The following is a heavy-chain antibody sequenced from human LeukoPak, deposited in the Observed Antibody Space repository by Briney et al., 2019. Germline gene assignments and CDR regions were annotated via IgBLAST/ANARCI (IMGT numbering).Heavy chain of an antibody. Sequence: GSLRLSCEASGFILVDYDMSWVRQVAGKGLEWVSGINWNGGSTGYADSVKGRFTISRDNAKNSLYLQMNSLRAEDTALYYCARDRGTYYDFWSGYPDYWGQGTLVTVSS. J-gene: IGHJ4*02. CDR3: ARDRGTYYDFWSGYPDY. CDR1: GFILVDYD. D-gene: IGHD3-3*01. CDR2: INWNGGST. V-gene: IGHV3-20*04.